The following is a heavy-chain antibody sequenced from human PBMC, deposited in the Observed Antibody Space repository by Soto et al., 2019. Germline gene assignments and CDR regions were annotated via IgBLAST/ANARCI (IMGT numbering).Heavy chain of an antibody. CDR2: VKDGGHT. CDR1: GGSLRGYY. Sequence: QVQLQQWGAGLLKPSETLSLNCAVTGGSLRGYYWSWIRQPPGKGLEWIGEVKDGGHTNYSPSLRGRVTISSDTSNNQCSLRLNSVTAADTGVYYCARGQEGVVATHWDQGSLVTVSS. CDR3: ARGQEGVVATH. J-gene: IGHJ4*02. D-gene: IGHD5-12*01. V-gene: IGHV4-34*01.